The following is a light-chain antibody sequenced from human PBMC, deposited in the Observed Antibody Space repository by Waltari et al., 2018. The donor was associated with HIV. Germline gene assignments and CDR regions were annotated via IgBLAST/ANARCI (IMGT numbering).Light chain of an antibody. CDR2: AAS. Sequence: DIQLTQSPSYLSESVGDRVTVTCRAREGINNYLAWYQQKPGTAPKLLVYAASTLQNWVPSRFSGRGSGTEFTLTIDSLQPEDFATYYCQQLGTFGPGTTVDIK. CDR1: EGINNY. CDR3: QQLGT. J-gene: IGKJ3*01. V-gene: IGKV1-9*01.